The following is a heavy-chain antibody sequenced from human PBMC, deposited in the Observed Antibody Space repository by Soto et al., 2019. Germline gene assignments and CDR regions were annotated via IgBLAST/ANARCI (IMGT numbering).Heavy chain of an antibody. J-gene: IGHJ4*02. D-gene: IGHD3-10*01. CDR2: ISYDGRNK. V-gene: IGHV3-30*18. CDR3: AKRLHAGSNISHLDY. CDR1: GFTFSSYG. Sequence: QVQLVESGGGGVVQPGRSLRLSCAASGFTFSSYGMHWVRQAPGKGLEGLAVISYDGRNKFYSESVKGRFTISRDNSKNTLYLQMDSLRAEDTAVYYCAKRLHAGSNISHLDYWGQGTLVTVSS.